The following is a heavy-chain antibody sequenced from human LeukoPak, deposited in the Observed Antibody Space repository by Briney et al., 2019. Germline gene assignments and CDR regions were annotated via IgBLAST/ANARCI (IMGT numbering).Heavy chain of an antibody. J-gene: IGHJ6*03. CDR3: ARVGVGYSYGYDYYYYYMDV. CDR1: GVAISRGGYA. D-gene: IGHD5-18*01. Sequence: SETLSLTCAVSGVAISRGGYAWNWIRQPPGKGLEWIAYIYHSGTTYYNPSLKSRVTISVDTSKNQFSLKLSSVTAADTAVYYCARVGVGYSYGYDYYYYYMDVWGKGTTVTVSS. CDR2: IYHSGTT. V-gene: IGHV4-30-2*01.